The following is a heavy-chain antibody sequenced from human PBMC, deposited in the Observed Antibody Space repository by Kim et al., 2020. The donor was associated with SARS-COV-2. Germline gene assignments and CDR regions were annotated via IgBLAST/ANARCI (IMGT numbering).Heavy chain of an antibody. CDR2: ISSDGSET. D-gene: IGHD6-19*01. CDR3: ATVYNLLAVFGTGHY. Sequence: GGSLRLSCAASGFTFSNYGMHWVRQAPGKGLEWVAVISSDGSETYYADSVKGRFTISRDNSGHTLFLQMNSLRTEDTAVYYCATVYNLLAVFGTGHYWGRGTLVTLSP. J-gene: IGHJ4*02. CDR1: GFTFSNYG. V-gene: IGHV3-30*03.